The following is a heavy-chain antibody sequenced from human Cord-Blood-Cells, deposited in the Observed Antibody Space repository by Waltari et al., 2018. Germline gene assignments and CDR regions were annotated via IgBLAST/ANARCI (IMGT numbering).Heavy chain of an antibody. Sequence: QVQLVQSGAEVKKPGASVKVSCKVSGYTLTELSMHWVRQAPGKGLEWMGGFDPEDGETSDAQKFQGRVTMTEDTSTDTAYMELSSLRSEDTAVYYCATKNWGSYGMDVWGQGTTVTVSS. V-gene: IGHV1-24*01. CDR3: ATKNWGSYGMDV. CDR1: GYTLTELS. CDR2: FDPEDGET. J-gene: IGHJ6*02. D-gene: IGHD7-27*01.